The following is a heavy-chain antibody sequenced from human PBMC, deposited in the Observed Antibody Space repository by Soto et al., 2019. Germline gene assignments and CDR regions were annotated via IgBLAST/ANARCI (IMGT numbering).Heavy chain of an antibody. CDR1: GGSFSGYY. Sequence: QVQLQQWGAGLLKPSETLSLTCAVYGGSFSGYYWSWIRQPPGKGLEWIGEINHSGSTNYNPSLKSRVTISVDTSKNQFSLKLSSVTAADTAVYYCARGGGKNYFDYWGQGTLVTVSS. J-gene: IGHJ4*02. CDR2: INHSGST. V-gene: IGHV4-34*01. CDR3: ARGGGKNYFDY. D-gene: IGHD2-15*01.